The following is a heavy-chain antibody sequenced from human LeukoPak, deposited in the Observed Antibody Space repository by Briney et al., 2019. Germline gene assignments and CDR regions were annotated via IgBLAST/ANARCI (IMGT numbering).Heavy chain of an antibody. D-gene: IGHD4-17*01. V-gene: IGHV1-18*01. CDR1: GYTFTSYG. J-gene: IGHJ4*02. Sequence: GASVKVSCKASGYTFTSYGISWVRQAPGQGLEWMGWISAYNGNTNYAQKLQGRVTMTTDTSTSTAYMGLRSLRSDDTVVNYCARDLLTTVTTRGATEYWGQGTLVTVSS. CDR3: ARDLLTTVTTRGATEY. CDR2: ISAYNGNT.